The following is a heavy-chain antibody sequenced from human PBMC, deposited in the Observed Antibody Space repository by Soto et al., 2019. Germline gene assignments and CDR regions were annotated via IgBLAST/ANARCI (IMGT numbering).Heavy chain of an antibody. CDR2: ISGSGGST. CDR3: AKSGLAVAGRLAWFDP. Sequence: HPGGSLRLSCAASGFTFSSYAMSWVRQAPGKGLEWVSAISGSGGSTYYADSVKGRFTISRDNSKNTLYLQMNSLRAEDTAVYYCAKSGLAVAGRLAWFDPWGQGTLVTVSS. CDR1: GFTFSSYA. J-gene: IGHJ5*02. D-gene: IGHD6-19*01. V-gene: IGHV3-23*01.